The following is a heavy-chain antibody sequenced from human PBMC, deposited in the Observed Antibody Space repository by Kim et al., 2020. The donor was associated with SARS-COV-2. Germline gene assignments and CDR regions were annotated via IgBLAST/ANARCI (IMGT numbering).Heavy chain of an antibody. Sequence: GGSLRLSCTASGFDFIDYYLTWIRQPPGKGLEWVSYISSGRGRSIFYANSVKGRFTIARNNAKNSVYLQMNTLGVEDTGLYYCARYSVVNLEYAMDVWGEGTSVTVSS. D-gene: IGHD4-4*01. V-gene: IGHV3-11*04. CDR1: GFDFIDYY. CDR2: ISSGRGRSI. CDR3: ARYSVVNLEYAMDV. J-gene: IGHJ6*04.